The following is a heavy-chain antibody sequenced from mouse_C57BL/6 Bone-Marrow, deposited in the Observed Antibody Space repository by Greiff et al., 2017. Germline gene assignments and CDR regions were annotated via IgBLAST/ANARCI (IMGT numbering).Heavy chain of an antibody. CDR1: GFTFSDYY. D-gene: IGHD1-1*01. CDR3: ARQAPYYYGSEYYFYY. CDR2: ISNGGGST. J-gene: IGHJ2*01. V-gene: IGHV5-12*01. Sequence: EVKLVESGGGLVQPGGSLKLSCAASGFTFSDYYMYWVRQTPEKRLEWVAYISNGGGSTYYPDTVKGRFTISRDNAKNTLYLQMSRLKSEDTAMYYCARQAPYYYGSEYYFYYWGQGTTLTVSS.